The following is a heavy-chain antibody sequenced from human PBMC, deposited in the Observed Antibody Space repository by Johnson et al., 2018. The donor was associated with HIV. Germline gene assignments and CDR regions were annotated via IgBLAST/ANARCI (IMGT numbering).Heavy chain of an antibody. J-gene: IGHJ3*01. CDR1: GFTFSSYG. CDR3: AKDVLRSFDWLPDSFDV. Sequence: QVQLVESGGGVVQPGGSLRLSCAASGFTFSSYGMHWVRQAPGKGLEWVALIWYDGSNKYYADSVQGRFTISRDNSKNTLYLQMNSLRAEDTAVYYCAKDVLRSFDWLPDSFDVWGQGTVVTVSS. D-gene: IGHD3-9*01. CDR2: IWYDGSNK. V-gene: IGHV3-33*06.